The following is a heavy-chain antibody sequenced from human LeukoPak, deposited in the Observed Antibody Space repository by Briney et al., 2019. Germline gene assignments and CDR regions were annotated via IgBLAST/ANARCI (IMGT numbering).Heavy chain of an antibody. CDR2: ISGSGGST. D-gene: IGHD5-12*01. CDR1: GFTFSSYA. Sequence: GGSLRLSCAASGFTFSSYAMSWVRQAPGKGLEWVSAISGSGGSTYYADSVKGRFTISRDNSKNTLYLQMNSLRAEDTAVYYCAKTGRYSGYDYFDARPTFDYWGQGTLVTVSS. V-gene: IGHV3-23*01. J-gene: IGHJ4*02. CDR3: AKTGRYSGYDYFDARPTFDY.